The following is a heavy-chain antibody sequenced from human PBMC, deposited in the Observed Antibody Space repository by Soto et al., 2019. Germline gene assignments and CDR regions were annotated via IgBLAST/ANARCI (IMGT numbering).Heavy chain of an antibody. CDR3: ARPRYPGRGYYGMDV. D-gene: IGHD2-15*01. CDR2: IYPGDSDT. CDR1: GYSFTSYL. Sequence: GDSLKISCKGSGYSFTSYLIGWVRQMPGKGLECMGIIYPGDSDTRYSPSFQGQVTISADKSISTACLQWSSLKASDTAMYYCARPRYPGRGYYGMDVWGQGTTVTVSS. V-gene: IGHV5-51*01. J-gene: IGHJ6*02.